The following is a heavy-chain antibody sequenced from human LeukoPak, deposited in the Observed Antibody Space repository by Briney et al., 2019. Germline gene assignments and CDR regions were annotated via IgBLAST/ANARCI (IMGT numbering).Heavy chain of an antibody. J-gene: IGHJ5*02. CDR3: ARSPMTGYYRGWFDP. CDR2: ISSSSSYI. CDR1: GFTFSSYS. D-gene: IGHD3-9*01. Sequence: GGSLRLSCAASGFTFSSYSMNWVRQAPGKGLEWVSSISSSSSYIYYADSVRGRFTISRDNAKNSLYLQMNSLRAEDTAVYYCARSPMTGYYRGWFDPWGQGTLVTVSS. V-gene: IGHV3-21*01.